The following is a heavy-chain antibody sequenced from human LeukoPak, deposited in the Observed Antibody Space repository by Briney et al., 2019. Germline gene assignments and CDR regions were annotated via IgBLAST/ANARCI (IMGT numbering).Heavy chain of an antibody. CDR3: ARLPVRGVFDY. D-gene: IGHD3-10*01. J-gene: IGHJ4*02. V-gene: IGHV4-34*01. Sequence: PSETLSLTCAVYGGSFSGYYWSWIRQPPGKGLEWIGEINHSGSTNYNPSLKGRVTISVDTSKNQFSLKLSSVTAADTAVYYCARLPVRGVFDYWGQGTLVTVSS. CDR2: INHSGST. CDR1: GGSFSGYY.